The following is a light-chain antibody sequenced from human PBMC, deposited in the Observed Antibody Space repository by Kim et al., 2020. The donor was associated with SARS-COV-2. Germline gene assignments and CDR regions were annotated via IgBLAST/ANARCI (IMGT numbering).Light chain of an antibody. CDR1: SSDVGVYNY. J-gene: IGLJ1*01. Sequence: GAPGQSTTISCTGTSSDVGVYNYVSWQQQRPGQAPKLMIYGVSKRPSGVPDRFSGSKSGNTASLTVSGLQAEDEADYYCSSYAGKVFGTGTKVTVL. V-gene: IGLV2-8*01. CDR2: GVS. CDR3: SSYAGKV.